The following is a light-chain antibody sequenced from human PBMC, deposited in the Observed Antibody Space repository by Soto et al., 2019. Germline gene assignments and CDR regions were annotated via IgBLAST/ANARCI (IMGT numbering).Light chain of an antibody. CDR2: DAS. CDR3: QQSYSTPMWT. Sequence: IQVTKSPAAVSASIGDRVTITCRASQGVSSWLAWFQQKPGKAPKLLIYDASSLQSGVPSRFSGSGSETDFTLTISSLQPEDFATYYCQQSYSTPMWTFGQGTKVDIK. V-gene: IGKV1-12*01. J-gene: IGKJ1*01. CDR1: QGVSSW.